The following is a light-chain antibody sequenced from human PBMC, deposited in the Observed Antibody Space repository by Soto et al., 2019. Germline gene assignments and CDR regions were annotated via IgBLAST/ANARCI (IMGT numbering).Light chain of an antibody. Sequence: EVALTQSPATLSVSPGEGATLACRASQSINTLLAWYQQKPGQAPRLLIFGTSSRATGIPDRFSGSGSGTDFALTISSLEPEDFAVYYCHQYGSLPRTFGQGTKVDIK. V-gene: IGKV3-20*01. CDR3: HQYGSLPRT. J-gene: IGKJ1*01. CDR2: GTS. CDR1: QSINTL.